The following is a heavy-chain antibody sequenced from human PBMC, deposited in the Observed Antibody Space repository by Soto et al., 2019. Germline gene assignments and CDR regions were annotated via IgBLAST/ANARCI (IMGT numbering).Heavy chain of an antibody. D-gene: IGHD3-3*01. V-gene: IGHV1-69*08. J-gene: IGHJ4*02. CDR2: IIPILGIA. Sequence: QVQLVQSGAEVKKPGSSVKVSCKASGGTFSSYTISWVRQAPGQGLEWMGRIIPILGIANYAQKFQGRVTITADKSTSTAYMELSSLRSEDTAVYYCARDLRVFRSWYFDYWGQGTLVTVSS. CDR3: ARDLRVFRSWYFDY. CDR1: GGTFSSYT.